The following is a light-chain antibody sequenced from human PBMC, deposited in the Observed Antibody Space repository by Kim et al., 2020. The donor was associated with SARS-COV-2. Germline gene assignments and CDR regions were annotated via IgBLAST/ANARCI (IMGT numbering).Light chain of an antibody. CDR1: QSPLYSNGFNY. V-gene: IGKV2-28*01. CDR2: LGS. J-gene: IGKJ2*01. CDR3: MQTLQTPRT. Sequence: EPAAISCRSSQSPLYSNGFNYLDWYLQKPGQSPQLLIYLGSNRASGAPDRVSGSGSGTDFTLKISRVEAEDVGVYYCMQTLQTPRTFGQGTKLEI.